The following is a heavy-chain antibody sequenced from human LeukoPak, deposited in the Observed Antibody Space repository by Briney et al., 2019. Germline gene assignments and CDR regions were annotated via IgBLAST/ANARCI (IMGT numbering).Heavy chain of an antibody. D-gene: IGHD6-19*01. V-gene: IGHV3-23*01. CDR1: GFSIGSYG. Sequence: GGSLRLSCAVSGFSIGSYGMSWVRQAPGKGLEWVSGISDSGDTKHYADSVKGRFTISRDISKNTLFLQMNSLRAEDTAVYYCAKIQGWFNAAFHIGGQGTMVTVSS. CDR3: AKIQGWFNAAFHI. CDR2: ISDSGDTK. J-gene: IGHJ3*02.